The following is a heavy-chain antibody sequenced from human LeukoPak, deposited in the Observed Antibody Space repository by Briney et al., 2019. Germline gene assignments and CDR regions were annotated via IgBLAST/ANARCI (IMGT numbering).Heavy chain of an antibody. J-gene: IGHJ6*02. CDR3: ARVSHGDYIYYGMDV. D-gene: IGHD4-17*01. CDR1: GGSISSGGYY. CDR2: IYHSGST. Sequence: PSQTLSLTCTVSGGSISSGGYYWSWVRQPPGKGLEWIGEIYHSGSTNYNPSLKSRVTISVDKSKNQFSLKLSSVTAADTAVYYCARVSHGDYIYYGMDVWGQGTTVTVSS. V-gene: IGHV4-30-2*01.